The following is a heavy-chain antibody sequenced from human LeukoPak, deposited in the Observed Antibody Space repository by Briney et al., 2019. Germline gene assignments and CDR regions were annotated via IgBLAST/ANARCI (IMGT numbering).Heavy chain of an antibody. D-gene: IGHD6-19*01. V-gene: IGHV4-39*01. CDR1: GGSISSDSYY. CDR2: IYYSGST. J-gene: IGHJ4*02. Sequence: SQTLSLTCTVSGGSISSDSYYWAWIRQPPGKGLEWIASIYYSGSTYYNPSLKSRVTISVDTSRNQFSLKLSSVTAADTAVYYCASLAVAGLSEGYWGQGTLVIVSS. CDR3: ASLAVAGLSEGY.